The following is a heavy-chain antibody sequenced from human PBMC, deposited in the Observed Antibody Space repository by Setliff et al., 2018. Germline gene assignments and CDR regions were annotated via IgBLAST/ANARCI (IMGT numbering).Heavy chain of an antibody. J-gene: IGHJ4*02. CDR3: ARGSRGGWYSSYYFDY. V-gene: IGHV4-4*07. CDR1: GGSISSYY. D-gene: IGHD1-26*01. Sequence: PSETLSLTCTVSGGSISSYYWSWIRQPAGKGLEWIGHIYIGGSANYNPSLKNRVTMSIDTSKNQFSLKLNSVTAADMAVYYCARGSRGGWYSSYYFDYWGQGTLVTVSS. CDR2: IYIGGSA.